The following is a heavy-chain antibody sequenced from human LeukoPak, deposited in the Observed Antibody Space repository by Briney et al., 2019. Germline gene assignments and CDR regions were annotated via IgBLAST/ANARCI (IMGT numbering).Heavy chain of an antibody. D-gene: IGHD6-13*01. CDR2: ISPSGGST. J-gene: IGHJ5*02. V-gene: IGHV1-46*01. Sequence: ASVKVSCKAFGYTFTSNYMHWVRQAPGQGPEWMGVISPSGGSTTYAQKFHGRVTLTRDMSTSTDYLELSSLRSEDTAVYYCARDREYSSSWRYNWFDPWGQGTLVTVSS. CDR1: GYTFTSNY. CDR3: ARDREYSSSWRYNWFDP.